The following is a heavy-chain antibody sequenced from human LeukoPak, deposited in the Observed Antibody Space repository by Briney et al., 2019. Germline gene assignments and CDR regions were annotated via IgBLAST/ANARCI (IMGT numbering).Heavy chain of an antibody. D-gene: IGHD1-26*01. CDR3: ARGFGWELNNWFDP. V-gene: IGHV4-59*01. Sequence: SETLSLTCTVSGGSISSYYWSWIRQPPGEGLEWIGYIYYSGSTNYNPSLKSRVTISVDTSKNQFSLKLSSVTAADTAVYYCARGFGWELNNWFDPWGQGTLVTVSS. CDR1: GGSISSYY. J-gene: IGHJ5*02. CDR2: IYYSGST.